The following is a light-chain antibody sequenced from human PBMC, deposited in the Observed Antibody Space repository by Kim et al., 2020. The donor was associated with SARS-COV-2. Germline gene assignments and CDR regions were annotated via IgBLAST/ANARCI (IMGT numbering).Light chain of an antibody. Sequence: GQGVTIACSGSSSNIRSTSEYWFQQLPGTAPKLLIYWNNLRPSGVPDRFSGSKSGTSASLAISGLRSEDEADYYCAAWDDSLSGWVFGGGTQLTVL. J-gene: IGLJ3*02. CDR3: AAWDDSLSGWV. CDR2: WNN. V-gene: IGLV1-47*01. CDR1: SSNIRSTS.